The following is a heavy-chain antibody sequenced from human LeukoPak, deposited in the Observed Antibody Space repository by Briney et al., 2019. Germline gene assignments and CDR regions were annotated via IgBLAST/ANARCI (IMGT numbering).Heavy chain of an antibody. CDR2: INPSGGST. CDR1: GYTFTSYY. D-gene: IGHD3-3*01. J-gene: IGHJ5*02. CDR3: ARETLRFPRFDP. V-gene: IGHV1-46*01. Sequence: ASVKVSCKASGYTFTSYYMHWVRQAPGQGLEWMGIINPSGGSTSYAQKFQDRVTMTRDTSTSTVYMELSSLRSEDTAVYYCARETLRFPRFDPWGQGTLVTVSS.